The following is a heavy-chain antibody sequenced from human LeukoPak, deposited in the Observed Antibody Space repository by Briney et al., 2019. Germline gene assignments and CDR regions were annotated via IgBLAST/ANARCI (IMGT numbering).Heavy chain of an antibody. J-gene: IGHJ4*02. V-gene: IGHV1-2*02. Sequence: GASVKDSCKASGYTFTGYYMHWVRQAPGQGLEWMGWINPNSGGTNYAQKFQGRVTMTRDTSISTAYMELSRLRSDDTAVYYCASGGWRYCSGGSCYRFDYWGQGTLVTVSS. CDR3: ASGGWRYCSGGSCYRFDY. CDR2: INPNSGGT. D-gene: IGHD2-15*01. CDR1: GYTFTGYY.